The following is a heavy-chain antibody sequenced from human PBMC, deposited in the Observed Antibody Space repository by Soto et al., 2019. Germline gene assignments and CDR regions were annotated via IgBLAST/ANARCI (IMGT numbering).Heavy chain of an antibody. J-gene: IGHJ4*02. CDR3: APHTLDTGMPSGY. D-gene: IGHD5-18*01. Sequence: QVQLVQSGAEVREPGASVKVSCKASGYTFTNYGVSWVRQAPGQGLEWMGWIGGYKGNTNYAQKRQGRVTFTTDTATSTAYMELRSLRSDDTAVYYCAPHTLDTGMPSGYWGQGTLVTVSS. CDR2: IGGYKGNT. CDR1: GYTFTNYG. V-gene: IGHV1-18*01.